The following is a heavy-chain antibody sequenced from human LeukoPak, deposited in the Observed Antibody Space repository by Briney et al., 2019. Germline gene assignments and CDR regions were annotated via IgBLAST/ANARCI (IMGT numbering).Heavy chain of an antibody. Sequence: PSETLSLTCAVYGGSFSGYYWSWIRQPPKKGLEWIAEIIHSGSTNYNPSLKSRVTISLDTSKNQFSLNVISVTAADTAVYYCARGRGIAEVGIRYWGQGTLVTVSS. CDR2: IIHSGST. CDR1: GGSFSGYY. J-gene: IGHJ4*02. D-gene: IGHD6-13*01. V-gene: IGHV4-34*01. CDR3: ARGRGIAEVGIRY.